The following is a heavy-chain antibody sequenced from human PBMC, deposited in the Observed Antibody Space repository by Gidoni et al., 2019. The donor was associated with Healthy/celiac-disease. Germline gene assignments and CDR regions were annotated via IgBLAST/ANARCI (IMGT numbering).Heavy chain of an antibody. CDR2: IYYSGST. D-gene: IGHD6-19*01. Sequence: QLQLQESGPGLVKPSETLSLTSTVSGGPISSYYWSWIRQPPGKGLEWIGYIYYSGSTNYNPSLKSRVTISVDTSKTQFSLKLSSVTAADTAVYYCARTQWRRAFDYWGQGTLVTVSS. J-gene: IGHJ4*02. CDR3: ARTQWRRAFDY. V-gene: IGHV4-59*08. CDR1: GGPISSYY.